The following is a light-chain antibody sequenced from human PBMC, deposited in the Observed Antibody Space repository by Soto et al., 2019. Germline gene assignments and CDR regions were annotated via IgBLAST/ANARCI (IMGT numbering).Light chain of an antibody. CDR2: EGS. CDR3: CSYAGSSTYAV. J-gene: IGLJ7*01. Sequence: QSVLTQPASVSGSPGQSITISCTGTSSDVGSYNLVSWYQQHPGKAPKLMFYEGSKRPPGVSNRFSGSKSGNTGSLTISGLQAEDEADYYCCSYAGSSTYAVFGGGTQLTVL. CDR1: SSDVGSYNL. V-gene: IGLV2-23*01.